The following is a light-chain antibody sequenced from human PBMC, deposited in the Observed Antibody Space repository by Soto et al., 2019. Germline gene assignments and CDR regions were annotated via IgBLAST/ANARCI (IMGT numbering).Light chain of an antibody. CDR3: QQYDNYPLT. J-gene: IGKJ4*01. Sequence: DIQMTQSTSSLSASVGDRVTITFRATQSISNYLNWYQQKPGKAPRLLIYAASSLQSGVPSRFSGSGSGTEFTLTISSLQPDDFATYYCQQYDNYPLTFGGGTKVDIK. CDR2: AAS. V-gene: IGKV1-39*01. CDR1: QSISNY.